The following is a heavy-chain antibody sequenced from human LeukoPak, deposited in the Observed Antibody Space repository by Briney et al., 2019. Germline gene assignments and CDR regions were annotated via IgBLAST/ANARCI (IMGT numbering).Heavy chain of an antibody. Sequence: GGSLRLSCAASGFTFSGYAMSWVRQAPGKGLEWVSAISGSGGSTYYADSVKGRFTISRDNSKNTLYLQMNSLRAEDTAVYYCAKDLGYCSGGSCYGWFDPWGQGTLVTVSS. D-gene: IGHD2-15*01. CDR3: AKDLGYCSGGSCYGWFDP. J-gene: IGHJ5*02. V-gene: IGHV3-23*01. CDR2: ISGSGGST. CDR1: GFTFSGYA.